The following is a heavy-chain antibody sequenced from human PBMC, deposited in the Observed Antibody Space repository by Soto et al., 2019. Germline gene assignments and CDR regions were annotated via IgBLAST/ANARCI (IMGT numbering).Heavy chain of an antibody. CDR1: GFTFSSYG. D-gene: IGHD3-16*01. CDR3: AKEDTYDYYPKGRKTNAFDI. Sequence: GGSLRLSCAASGFTFSSYGMHWVRQAPGKGLEWVAVISYDGSNKYYADSVKGRFTISRDNSKNTLYLQMNSLRAEDTAVYYCAKEDTYDYYPKGRKTNAFDIWGQGTMVTVSS. V-gene: IGHV3-30*18. J-gene: IGHJ3*02. CDR2: ISYDGSNK.